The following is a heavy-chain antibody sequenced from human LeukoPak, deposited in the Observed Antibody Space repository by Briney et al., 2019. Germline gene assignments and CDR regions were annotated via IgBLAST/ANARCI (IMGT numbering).Heavy chain of an antibody. CDR2: IYTCGST. D-gene: IGHD2-15*01. CDR3: ARGRYCSADICSGGDAFDI. Sequence: PSETLSLTCTVSGGTINNYYWSWIRQPAGKGLEWIGRIYTCGSTNYNPSLKSRVTMSVDTSKNQFSLKLSSVTAADTAVYYCARGRYCSADICSGGDAFDIWGQGTMASVSS. J-gene: IGHJ3*02. CDR1: GGTINNYY. V-gene: IGHV4-4*07.